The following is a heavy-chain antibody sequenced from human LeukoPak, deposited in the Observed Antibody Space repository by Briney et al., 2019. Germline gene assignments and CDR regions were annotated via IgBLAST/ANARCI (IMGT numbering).Heavy chain of an antibody. CDR2: IYYSGST. V-gene: IGHV4-59*08. CDR3: ARRSSSWSFDY. J-gene: IGHJ4*02. D-gene: IGHD6-13*01. CDR1: GGSISSYY. Sequence: PSETLSLTCTVSGGSISSYYWSWIRQPPGKGLEWIGYIYYSGSTKYNPSLKSRVTISVDTSNNQFSLKLSSVTAADTAVYYCARRSSSWSFDYWGQGTLVTVSS.